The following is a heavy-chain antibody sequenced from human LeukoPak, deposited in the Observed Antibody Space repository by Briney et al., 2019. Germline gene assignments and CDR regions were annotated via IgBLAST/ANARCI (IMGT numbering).Heavy chain of an antibody. CDR2: VFWDDDK. CDR3: AHTSRGAYPPDY. CDR1: GFSLSTSGVG. Sequence: SGPTLVNPTHPLTLACTFSGFSLSTSGVGVGWIRQPPGKALDWLALVFWDDDKRYSPSLKSRLTIMKDTSKNQVVLTMTNMDPVDTGMYYCAHTSRGAYPPDYWGQGTLVTVSS. D-gene: IGHD4/OR15-4a*01. J-gene: IGHJ4*02. V-gene: IGHV2-5*02.